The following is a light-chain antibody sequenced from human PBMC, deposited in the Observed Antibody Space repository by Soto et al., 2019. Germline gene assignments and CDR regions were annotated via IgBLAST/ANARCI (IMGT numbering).Light chain of an antibody. J-gene: IGLJ2*01. CDR1: NSDVGGYNY. CDR2: DVS. Sequence: QSVLTQPASVSGSPGQSITISCTGTNSDVGGYNYVSWYQHHPGKAPKLMIYDVSIRPSGVSNRFSGSKSGNTASLTISGLQAEDEAHYYCSSYTITRTLVFGGGTQLTVL. CDR3: SSYTITRTLV. V-gene: IGLV2-14*03.